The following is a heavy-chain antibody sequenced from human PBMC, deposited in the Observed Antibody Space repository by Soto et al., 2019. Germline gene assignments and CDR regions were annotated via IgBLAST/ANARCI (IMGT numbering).Heavy chain of an antibody. CDR2: ISWNSGSI. V-gene: IGHV3-9*01. CDR3: AKSQHRYFFDSSGYYYNFDY. J-gene: IGHJ4*02. CDR1: GFTFYDYA. Sequence: TLRLSCAASGFTFYDYAMHWVRQAPGKGLEWVSGISWNSGSIGYADSVKGRFTISRDNAKNSLYLQMNSLRAEDAALYYCAKSQHRYFFDSSGYYYNFDYWCQGILVSVS. D-gene: IGHD3-22*01.